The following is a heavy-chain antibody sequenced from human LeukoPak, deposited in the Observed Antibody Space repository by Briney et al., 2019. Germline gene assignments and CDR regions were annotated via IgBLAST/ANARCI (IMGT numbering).Heavy chain of an antibody. D-gene: IGHD3-9*01. CDR1: GYTFTSYG. Sequence: ASVKVSCKASGYTFTSYGISWVRQAPGQGLEWMGWICAYNGNTNYAQKLQGRVTMTTDTSTSTAYMELRSLRSDDTAVYYCARGGFWGPDYDILTGYYGSPFDYWGQGTLVAVSS. CDR2: ICAYNGNT. J-gene: IGHJ4*02. V-gene: IGHV1-18*01. CDR3: ARGGFWGPDYDILTGYYGSPFDY.